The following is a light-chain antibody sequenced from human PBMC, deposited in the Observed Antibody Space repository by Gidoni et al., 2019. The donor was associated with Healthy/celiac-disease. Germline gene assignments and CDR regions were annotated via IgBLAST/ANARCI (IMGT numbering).Light chain of an antibody. CDR2: KAS. CDR3: QQYNSYPWT. J-gene: IGKJ1*01. V-gene: IGKV1-5*03. CDR1: QSISSW. Sequence: IQMTQSPSTLSASVGDRVTITCRASQSISSWLAWYQQNPGKAPKLLIYKASSLESGVPSRFSGSGSGTEFTLTISSLQPDDFATYYCQQYNSYPWTFXQXTKVEIK.